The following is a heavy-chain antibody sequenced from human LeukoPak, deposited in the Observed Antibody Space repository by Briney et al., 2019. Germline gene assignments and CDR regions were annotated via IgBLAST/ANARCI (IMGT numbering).Heavy chain of an antibody. J-gene: IGHJ5*02. CDR3: ARGGRGFDP. V-gene: IGHV4-61*02. Sequence: SETLSLTCTVSGGSISSETYYWTWVRQPAGKGLEWIGRIYSSGSTSYNPSLKSRVTISVDTSKNQFSLELNSVTASDTAVYYCARGGRGFDPWGQGTLVTVSS. CDR1: GGSISSETYY. CDR2: IYSSGST.